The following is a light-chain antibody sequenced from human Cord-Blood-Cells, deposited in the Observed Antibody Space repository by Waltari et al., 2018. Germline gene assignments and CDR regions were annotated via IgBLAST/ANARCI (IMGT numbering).Light chain of an antibody. Sequence: QSALTQPASVSGSPGQSITISCTGTSSDVGGYNYVSWYQHHPGNAPKLMIYDVSKRPSGVSNRFSGSKSGNTASLTISGLQAEDEADYYCSSYTSSSTWVFGGGTKLTVL. CDR1: SSDVGGYNY. CDR3: SSYTSSSTWV. V-gene: IGLV2-14*03. CDR2: DVS. J-gene: IGLJ3*02.